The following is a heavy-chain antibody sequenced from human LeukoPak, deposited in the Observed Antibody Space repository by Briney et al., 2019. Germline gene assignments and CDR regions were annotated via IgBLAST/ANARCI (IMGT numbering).Heavy chain of an antibody. Sequence: GGSLRLSYAASGFTFSNYWMRRGRQTPEKGLEWVAHIKQDGSEKYYVDSVKGRFTIPRDNAKNSLFLQMNSLRAEDTASYHCARVKGGVRGVGYYYYYMDVWGKGTTVTISS. D-gene: IGHD3-10*01. CDR1: GFTFSNYW. J-gene: IGHJ6*03. V-gene: IGHV3-7*03. CDR2: IKQDGSEK. CDR3: ARVKGGVRGVGYYYYYMDV.